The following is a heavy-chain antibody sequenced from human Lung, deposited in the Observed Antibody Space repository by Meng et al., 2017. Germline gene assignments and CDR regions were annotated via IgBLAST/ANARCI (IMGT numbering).Heavy chain of an antibody. Sequence: EGQRVGSGVGLVKPGGSLTLSCAASGFTFSDYSMNWVRQAPGKGLEWVSSISSGSSYIYYADSVKGRFTISRDNAKNSLYLHMNSLRVEDTGLYYCARDYGGNSGGYWGQGTLVTVSS. CDR2: ISSGSSYI. CDR1: GFTFSDYS. D-gene: IGHD4-23*01. J-gene: IGHJ4*02. V-gene: IGHV3-21*03. CDR3: ARDYGGNSGGY.